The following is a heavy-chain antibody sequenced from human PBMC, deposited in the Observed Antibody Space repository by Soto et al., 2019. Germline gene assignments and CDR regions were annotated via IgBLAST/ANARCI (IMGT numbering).Heavy chain of an antibody. CDR2: INPSGGST. Sequence: QVQLVQSGTEVKKPGASLKISCKASGYTFSRYYMHWVRQAPGQGLEVMGIINPSGGSTSSAQKFQARVIMTRDTSTSSFYTELSNRRSVGTAVYYCVREPELRGTVFGVVILLQYNWLDSWGQGTLVTVSS. J-gene: IGHJ5*02. CDR3: VREPELRGTVFGVVILLQYNWLDS. V-gene: IGHV1-46*03. D-gene: IGHD3-3*01. CDR1: GYTFSRYY.